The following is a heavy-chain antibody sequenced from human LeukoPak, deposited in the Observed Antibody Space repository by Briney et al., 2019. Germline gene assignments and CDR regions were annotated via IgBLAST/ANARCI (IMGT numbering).Heavy chain of an antibody. V-gene: IGHV1-24*01. CDR1: GYTLTELS. Sequence: ASVKVSCKVSGYTLTELSMHWVRQAPGKGLEWMGGFDPEDGETIYAQKFQGRVTMTEDTSTDTAYMELSSLRSEDTAVYYCATVNQDDFWSGYYTDYYYYYYMDVWGKVTTVTVSS. D-gene: IGHD3-3*01. CDR3: ATVNQDDFWSGYYTDYYYYYYMDV. J-gene: IGHJ6*03. CDR2: FDPEDGET.